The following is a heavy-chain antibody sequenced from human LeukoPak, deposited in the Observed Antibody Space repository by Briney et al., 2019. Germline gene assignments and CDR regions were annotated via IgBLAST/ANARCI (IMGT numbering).Heavy chain of an antibody. CDR2: ISGSSSSYT. D-gene: IGHD5-12*01. Sequence: GGSLRLSCAASGFTFSTYSMNWVRQAPGKGLEWVSSISGSSSSYTFYADSVRGRFTISRDNAKNSLYLQMNSLRAEDTAVYYCARGTTGGYSPSHWGQGTLVTVSS. CDR1: GFTFSTYS. V-gene: IGHV3-21*01. J-gene: IGHJ4*02. CDR3: ARGTTGGYSPSH.